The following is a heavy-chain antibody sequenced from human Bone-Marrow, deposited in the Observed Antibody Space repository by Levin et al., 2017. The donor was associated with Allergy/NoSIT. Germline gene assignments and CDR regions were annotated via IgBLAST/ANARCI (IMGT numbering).Heavy chain of an antibody. CDR2: IYHSGSTY. J-gene: IGHJ2*01. Sequence: PSETLSLTCAVSGNSISSGYYWGWIRQPPGKGLEWIGTIYHSGSTYYYNPSLKSRVTISVDTSKNQFSLKVTSVTAADTAVYYCARDGGQAAPNWYFDLWGRGALVTVSS. D-gene: IGHD3-16*01. CDR3: ARDGGQAAPNWYFDL. CDR1: GNSISSGYY. V-gene: IGHV4-38-2*02.